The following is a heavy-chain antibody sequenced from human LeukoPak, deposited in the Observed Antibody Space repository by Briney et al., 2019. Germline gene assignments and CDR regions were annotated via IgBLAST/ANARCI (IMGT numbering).Heavy chain of an antibody. D-gene: IGHD6-13*01. CDR3: AREITTAGMGNFDY. CDR2: IYYSGSA. CDR1: GGSISSSGHY. J-gene: IGHJ4*02. Sequence: SQTLSLTCTVSGGSISSSGHYWSWIRQHPGKGLEWIGYIYYSGSAYYNPSLKSRVAISVDTPKNQFSLELGSVTAADTALYHCAREITTAGMGNFDYWGQGTLVTVSS. V-gene: IGHV4-31*03.